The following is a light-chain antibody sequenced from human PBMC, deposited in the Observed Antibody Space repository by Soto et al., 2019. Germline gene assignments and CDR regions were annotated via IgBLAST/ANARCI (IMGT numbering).Light chain of an antibody. CDR3: QQRSNWPIT. Sequence: EIVLTQSPATLSLSPGERATLSCRASQSVSSYLAWYQQKPGQAPRLLIYDASNRATGIPARFSRSGSGTDFTLTISSLEPEDFAVYYCQQRSNWPITFGPGTKVDIK. J-gene: IGKJ3*01. CDR1: QSVSSY. CDR2: DAS. V-gene: IGKV3-11*01.